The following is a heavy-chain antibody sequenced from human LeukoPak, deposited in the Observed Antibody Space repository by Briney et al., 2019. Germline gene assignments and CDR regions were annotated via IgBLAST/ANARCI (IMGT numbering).Heavy chain of an antibody. V-gene: IGHV3-48*01. CDR2: ISSSSSTI. Sequence: GGSLRLSCAASGFTFSSYSMNWVRQAPGKGLEWVSYISSSSSTIYYADSVKGRFTISRDNAKNSLYLQMNSLRAEDTAVYYCAVRGYYYDSSGYYHPDAFDIWGQGTMVTVSS. J-gene: IGHJ3*02. CDR3: AVRGYYYDSSGYYHPDAFDI. CDR1: GFTFSSYS. D-gene: IGHD3-22*01.